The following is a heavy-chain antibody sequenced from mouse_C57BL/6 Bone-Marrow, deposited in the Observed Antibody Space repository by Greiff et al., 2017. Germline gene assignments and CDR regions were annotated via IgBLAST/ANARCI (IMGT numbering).Heavy chain of an antibody. D-gene: IGHD4-1*01. V-gene: IGHV1-18*01. CDR3: ARGRLTGRCVDWYFDV. CDR1: GYTFTDYN. CDR2: INPNNGGT. Sequence: EVQLQQSGPELVKPGASVKIPCKASGYTFTDYNMDWVKQSHGKSLEWIGDINPNNGGTIYNQKFKGKATLTVDKSSSTAYMELRSLTSEDTAVYYCARGRLTGRCVDWYFDVWGTGTTVTVSS. J-gene: IGHJ1*03.